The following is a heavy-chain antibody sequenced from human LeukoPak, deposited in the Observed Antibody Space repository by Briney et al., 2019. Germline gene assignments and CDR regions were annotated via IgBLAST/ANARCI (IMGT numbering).Heavy chain of an antibody. Sequence: PGGSLRLSCAASGFTFTNYGMHWVRQAPGKGLEWVAFIRYDGSNKYYADSVKGRFTISRDDSKNTLYLQMNSLRAEDTAVYYCAIRRRYDILTGYYKDYWGQGTLVIVSS. V-gene: IGHV3-30*02. CDR3: AIRRRYDILTGYYKDY. CDR1: GFTFTNYG. CDR2: IRYDGSNK. D-gene: IGHD3-9*01. J-gene: IGHJ4*02.